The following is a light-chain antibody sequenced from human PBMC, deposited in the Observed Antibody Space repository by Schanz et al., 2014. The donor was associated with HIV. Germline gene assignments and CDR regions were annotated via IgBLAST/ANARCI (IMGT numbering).Light chain of an antibody. J-gene: IGKJ2*01. V-gene: IGKV1-5*03. Sequence: DIQMTQSPSTLSASVGDRVTITCRAGQSLDRWVAWYQQKPGKPPKLLIYRASYLESGVPSRFSGSGSGTEFTLTISSLQPDDFATYYCQQYKDNSLHTFGQGTKVEIK. CDR3: QQYKDNSLHT. CDR2: RAS. CDR1: QSLDRW.